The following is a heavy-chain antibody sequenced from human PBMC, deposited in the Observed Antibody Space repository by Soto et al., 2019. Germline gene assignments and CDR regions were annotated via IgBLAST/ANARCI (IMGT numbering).Heavy chain of an antibody. D-gene: IGHD1-26*01. CDR1: GFSFRGFD. J-gene: IGHJ4*02. CDR2: IGTAGDT. CDR3: ASGQEVGAHFFDS. Sequence: GGSLRLSCDASGFSFRGFDMHRVLQPTGKGLEWVSTIGTAGDTYYAVSVKGRFTISRDNANNAMSLQVNSLRAGDTAVYLSASGQEVGAHFFDSWRQGTQVTVSS. V-gene: IGHV3-13*01.